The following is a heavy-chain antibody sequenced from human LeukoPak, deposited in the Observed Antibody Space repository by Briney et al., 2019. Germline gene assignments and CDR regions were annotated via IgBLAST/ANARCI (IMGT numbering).Heavy chain of an antibody. D-gene: IGHD2-15*01. J-gene: IGHJ5*02. CDR3: ARSLYCSGGSCYSALSVNWFDP. Sequence: GESLKISCQGSGYSFTSYWIGWVRQMPGKGLEWMGIIYPGDSDTRYSPSFQGQVTISVDKSISTAYLQWSSLKASDTAMYYCARSLYCSGGSCYSALSVNWFDPWGQGTLVTVSS. V-gene: IGHV5-51*01. CDR1: GYSFTSYW. CDR2: IYPGDSDT.